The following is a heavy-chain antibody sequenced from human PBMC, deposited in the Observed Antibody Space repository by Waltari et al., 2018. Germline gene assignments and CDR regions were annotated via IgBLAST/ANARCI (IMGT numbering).Heavy chain of an antibody. D-gene: IGHD3-10*01. CDR3: AKESILGVSAVARWGDQYYYYGMGV. CDR1: GGSVSSDY. V-gene: IGHV4-4*07. J-gene: IGHJ6*02. Sequence: QVQLQESGPGLVKPSETLSLTCSVSGGSVSSDYWSWVRQAAGKGLEGIGRVYTTGDIKYTPSLRSRFTMSVDKSKNQFSLMLISVTAADTAVYYCAKESILGVSAVARWGDQYYYYGMGVWGQGTPVTVSS. CDR2: VYTTGDI.